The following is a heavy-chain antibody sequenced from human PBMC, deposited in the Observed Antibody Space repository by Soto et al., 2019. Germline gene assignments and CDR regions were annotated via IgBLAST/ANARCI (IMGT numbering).Heavy chain of an antibody. CDR3: AGGLFGPDV. CDR1: EFTFSGRS. D-gene: IGHD3-10*02. V-gene: IGHV3-74*01. Sequence: EVQLVESGGGLVQPGGSLRLSCAASEFTFSGRSVHWVRQAPGKGLVWVSGIDKVGTDSTYADSVKGRFTSSRDNAKNTVYLQMKSLRVEDTAVYYGAGGLFGPDVWGKGTTVTVSS. CDR2: IDKVGTDS. J-gene: IGHJ6*03.